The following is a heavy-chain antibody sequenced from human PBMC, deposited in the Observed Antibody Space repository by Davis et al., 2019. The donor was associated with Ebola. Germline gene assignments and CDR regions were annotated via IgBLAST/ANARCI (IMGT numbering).Heavy chain of an antibody. CDR3: ARTLVVVPAAIRGAFDI. Sequence: PGGSLRLSCAASGFTFSSYWMSWVRQAPGKGLEWVANIKQDGSEKYYVDSVKGRFTISRDNAKNSLYLQMNSLRAEDTAVYYCARTLVVVPAAIRGAFDIWGQGTMVTVSS. CDR1: GFTFSSYW. J-gene: IGHJ3*02. D-gene: IGHD2-2*02. CDR2: IKQDGSEK. V-gene: IGHV3-7*01.